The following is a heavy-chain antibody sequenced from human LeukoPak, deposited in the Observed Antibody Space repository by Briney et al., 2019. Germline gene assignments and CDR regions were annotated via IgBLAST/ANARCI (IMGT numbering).Heavy chain of an antibody. CDR1: GGTFSGYA. V-gene: IGHV1-69*13. CDR3: ARGGYCSGGSCYRIDY. Sequence: ASVKVSCKASGGTFSGYAISWVRQAPGQGLEWMGGIIPIFGTANYAQKFQGRVTITADESTSTAYMELSSLRSEDTAVYYCARGGYCSGGSCYRIDYWGQGTLVTVSS. J-gene: IGHJ4*02. CDR2: IIPIFGTA. D-gene: IGHD2-15*01.